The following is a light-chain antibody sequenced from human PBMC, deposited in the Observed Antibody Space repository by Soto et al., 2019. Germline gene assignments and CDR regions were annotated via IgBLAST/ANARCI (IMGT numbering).Light chain of an antibody. CDR2: WAS. V-gene: IGKV4-1*01. J-gene: IGKJ4*01. CDR3: QQYFDVPFT. Sequence: IVMTHSPDSLSVSLGERATMNCNCRRSVLYKSNNKNHLAWYQQKPGQPPQLIIYWASTRESGVPERFSGSGSGTDFTLTISSLEAEDVAFYWCQQYFDVPFTFGGGTKVDI. CDR1: RSVLYKSNNKNH.